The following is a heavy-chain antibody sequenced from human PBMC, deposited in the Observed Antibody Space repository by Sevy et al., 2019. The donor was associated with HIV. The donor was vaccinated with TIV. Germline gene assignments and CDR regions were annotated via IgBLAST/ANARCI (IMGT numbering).Heavy chain of an antibody. V-gene: IGHV4-31*03. CDR3: ARDLVLGRGRFVP. Sequence: SETLSLTCTVSGDSVSAGSFLSGVNYWTWLRQRPGEAPEWLGYIYDSGNAYYNPSLKSRLTISVDTSKNHFTLNLISVTAADTAVYYCARDLVLGRGRFVPWGQGMLVTASS. CDR2: IYDSGNA. D-gene: IGHD1-1*01. J-gene: IGHJ5*02. CDR1: GDSVSAGSFLSGVNY.